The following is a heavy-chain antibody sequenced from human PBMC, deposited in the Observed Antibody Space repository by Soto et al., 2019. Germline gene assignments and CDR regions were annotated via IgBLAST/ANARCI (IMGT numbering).Heavy chain of an antibody. J-gene: IGHJ4*02. CDR1: ACRLTSYF. CDR2: ISAYNGNT. Sequence: SGKIESESSACRLTSYFIRWEGQAPGQGLEWMGWISAYNGNTNYSQKFQGRVTITRDTSASTAYMELSSLRSEDTAVYYCARDINGDPDYWGQGTLVTVSS. D-gene: IGHD4-17*01. V-gene: IGHV1-18*01. CDR3: ARDINGDPDY.